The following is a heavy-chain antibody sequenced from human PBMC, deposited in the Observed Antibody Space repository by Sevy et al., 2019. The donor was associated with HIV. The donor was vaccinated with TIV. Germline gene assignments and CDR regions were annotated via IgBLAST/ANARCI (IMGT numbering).Heavy chain of an antibody. CDR1: GGSISSSSYY. CDR3: ARQIVVVPAAILYFDY. D-gene: IGHD2-2*01. CDR2: IYYSGST. Sequence: SETLSLTCTVSGGSISSSSYYWGWIRQPAGKGREWIGSIYYSGSTYYNPSLKSRVTISVDTSKNQFSLKLSSVTAADTAVYYCARQIVVVPAAILYFDYWGQGTLVTVSS. J-gene: IGHJ4*02. V-gene: IGHV4-39*01.